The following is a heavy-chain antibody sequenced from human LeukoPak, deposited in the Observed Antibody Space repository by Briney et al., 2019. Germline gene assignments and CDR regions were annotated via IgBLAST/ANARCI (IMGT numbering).Heavy chain of an antibody. CDR2: IIPLFGTP. J-gene: IGHJ3*02. CDR1: GGTFSSYA. CDR3: ARKKDGGDAFDI. Sequence: PWASVKVSCKASGGTFSSYAISWVRQAPGQGLEWMGGIIPLFGTPNYAQKFQGRVTITADKSTSTAYMELSSLRSEDTAVYYCARKKDGGDAFDIWGQGTMVTVSS. D-gene: IGHD3-10*01. V-gene: IGHV1-69*06.